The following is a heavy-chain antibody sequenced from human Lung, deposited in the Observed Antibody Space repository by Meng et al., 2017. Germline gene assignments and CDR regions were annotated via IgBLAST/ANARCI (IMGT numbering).Heavy chain of an antibody. CDR3: TLYTRGHI. J-gene: IGHJ3*02. V-gene: IGHV3-73*01. CDR2: IETKPNNYAT. CDR1: GVTFSGSD. Sequence: GESLKISCTVSGVTFSGSDIHWVRQASGKGLEWVGRIETKPNNYATSYCESLRGRFTITRDDSKNMEYLQMNTLETEDTALDYCTLYTRGHIWGQGSMVTVSS. D-gene: IGHD4-11*01.